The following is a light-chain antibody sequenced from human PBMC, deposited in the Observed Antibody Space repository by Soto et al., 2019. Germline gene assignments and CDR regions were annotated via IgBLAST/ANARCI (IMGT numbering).Light chain of an antibody. V-gene: IGKV1-5*01. CDR1: ESISGA. J-gene: IGKJ1*01. CDR3: QQYNSYS. CDR2: HAS. Sequence: DIQMTQSPSTLSAFVGGRITIPCRASESISGALAWYQQRPGTAPKVLIYHASNLQSGVPSRFSGSGSGTEFTLTISSLQPDDFATYHCQQYNSYSFGQGTKVDIK.